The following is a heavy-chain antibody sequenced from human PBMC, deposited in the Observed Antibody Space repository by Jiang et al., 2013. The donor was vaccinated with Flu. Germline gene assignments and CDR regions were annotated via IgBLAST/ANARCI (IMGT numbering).Heavy chain of an antibody. J-gene: IGHJ4*02. CDR1: GLTFRSYE. Sequence: GGGLVQPGGSLRLSCAASGLTFRSYEMNWVRQAPGKGLEWLSYITSSGSTVYYADSVKGRFTISRDNAKNSLYLQMNSLRAEDTAVYYCAREKLTGTFTFDYWGQGTLVTVSS. V-gene: IGHV3-48*03. CDR3: AREKLTGTFTFDY. D-gene: IGHD1-20*01. CDR2: ITSSGSTV.